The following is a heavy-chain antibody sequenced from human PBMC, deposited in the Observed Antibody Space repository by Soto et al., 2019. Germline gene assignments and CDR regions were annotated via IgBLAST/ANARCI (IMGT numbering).Heavy chain of an antibody. CDR3: ASAPRTTTHYYYYMDV. Sequence: SETLSLTCTVSGGSISSGGYYWSWIRQHPGKGLEWIGYIYYSGSTYYNPSLKSRVTISVDTSKNQFSLKLSSVTAADTAVYYCASAPRTTTHYYYYMDVWGKGTTVTVSS. V-gene: IGHV4-31*03. CDR1: GGSISSGGYY. CDR2: IYYSGST. J-gene: IGHJ6*03. D-gene: IGHD4-17*01.